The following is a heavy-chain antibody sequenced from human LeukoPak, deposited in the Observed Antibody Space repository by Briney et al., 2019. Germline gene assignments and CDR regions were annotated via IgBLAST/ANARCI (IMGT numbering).Heavy chain of an antibody. J-gene: IGHJ4*02. CDR2: INHSGST. CDR1: GGSFSGYY. D-gene: IGHD6-13*01. V-gene: IGHV4-34*01. Sequence: SETLSLTCAVYGGSFSGYYWSWIRQPPGKGLEWIGEINHSGSTNYNPSLKSRVTISVDTSKNQFSLKLSSVTAADTAVYYCARKRWHVFDYWGQGTLVTVSS. CDR3: ARKRWHVFDY.